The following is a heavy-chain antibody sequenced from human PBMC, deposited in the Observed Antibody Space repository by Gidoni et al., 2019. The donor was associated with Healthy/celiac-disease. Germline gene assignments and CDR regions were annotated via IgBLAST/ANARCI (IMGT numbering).Heavy chain of an antibody. CDR2: ISGSGGST. V-gene: IGHV3-23*01. Sequence: EVQLLESGGGLVQPGGSLRLSCAASGFSFSSYAMSWVRQAPGKGLEWVSAISGSGGSTYYADSVKGRFTISRDNSKNTLYLQMNSLRAEDTAVYYCAKDSSGYYYEFDYWGQGTLVTVSS. CDR3: AKDSSGYYYEFDY. CDR1: GFSFSSYA. D-gene: IGHD3-22*01. J-gene: IGHJ4*02.